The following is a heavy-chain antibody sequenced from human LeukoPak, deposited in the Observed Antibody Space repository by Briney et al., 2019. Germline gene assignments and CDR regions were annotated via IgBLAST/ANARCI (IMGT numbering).Heavy chain of an antibody. D-gene: IGHD4-17*01. CDR3: ASPNTLSTTVTTRYY. Sequence: SVKVSCNASGGTFSSYAISWVRQAPGQGLEWMGRIIPILGIANYAQKFQGRVTITADKSTSTAYMELSSLRSEDTAVYYCASPNTLSTTVTTRYYWGQGTLVTVSS. J-gene: IGHJ4*02. CDR1: GGTFSSYA. CDR2: IIPILGIA. V-gene: IGHV1-69*04.